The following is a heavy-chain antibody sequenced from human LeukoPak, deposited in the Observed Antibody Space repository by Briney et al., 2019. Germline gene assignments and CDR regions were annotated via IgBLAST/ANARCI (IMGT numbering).Heavy chain of an antibody. CDR3: AKDPGTAMVESEDWFDP. J-gene: IGHJ5*02. Sequence: GGSLRLSCAASGFTFSSYGMSWVRQAPGKGLEWVSAISGSGGSTYYVDSVKGRFTISRDNSKNTLYLQMNSLRAEDTAVYYCAKDPGTAMVESEDWFDPWGQGTLVTVSS. V-gene: IGHV3-23*01. CDR1: GFTFSSYG. CDR2: ISGSGGST. D-gene: IGHD5-18*01.